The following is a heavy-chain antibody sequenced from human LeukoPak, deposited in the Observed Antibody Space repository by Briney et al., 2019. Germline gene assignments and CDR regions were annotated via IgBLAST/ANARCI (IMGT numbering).Heavy chain of an antibody. D-gene: IGHD3-22*01. CDR3: SRSAYYDGSGNYYDY. CDR2: ISDGGSTT. J-gene: IGHJ4*02. Sequence: GVSLRLSCAASGFTFSSYWMHWVRQAPGKGLVWVSRISDGGSTTTYADSVKGRFTISRDNAKNTLYLQMNGLRAEDTAVYYCSRSAYYDGSGNYYDYWGQGTLVTVYS. CDR1: GFTFSSYW. V-gene: IGHV3-74*01.